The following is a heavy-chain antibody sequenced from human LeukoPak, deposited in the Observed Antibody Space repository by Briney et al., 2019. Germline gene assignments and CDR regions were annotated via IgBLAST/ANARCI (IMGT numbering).Heavy chain of an antibody. Sequence: GGSLRLSCAASGFTFDDYAMHWVRQAPGKGLECVSGISWNSGTKGYADSVKGRFTISRDNAKNSLYLQMNSLRGEDAALYYCAVLHYYAMDVWGQGTTVTVSS. V-gene: IGHV3-9*01. J-gene: IGHJ6*02. CDR3: AVLHYYAMDV. CDR1: GFTFDDYA. D-gene: IGHD2-8*01. CDR2: ISWNSGTK.